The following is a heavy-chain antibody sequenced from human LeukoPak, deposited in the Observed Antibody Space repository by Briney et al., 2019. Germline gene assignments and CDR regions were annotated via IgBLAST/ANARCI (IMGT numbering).Heavy chain of an antibody. J-gene: IGHJ4*02. CDR3: VKTPYSSTWYVGDS. D-gene: IGHD2/OR15-2a*01. CDR1: GFTFSSYA. CDR2: INSDGDST. V-gene: IGHV3-64D*06. Sequence: AGGSLRLSCAASGFTFSSYAMSWVRQAPGKGLEYVSAINSDGDSTYYADSVKGRFTISRDNSKNTLYLQMSSLRPEDSAVYYCVKTPYSSTWYVGDSWGQGTLVTVSS.